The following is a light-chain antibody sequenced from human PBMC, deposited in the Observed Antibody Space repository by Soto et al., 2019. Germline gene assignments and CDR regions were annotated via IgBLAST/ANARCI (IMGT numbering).Light chain of an antibody. CDR3: QQSYSSYGFT. CDR2: AAS. CDR1: QSISSY. Sequence: DIQMTQSPSSLSASVGDRVTITCRASQSISSYLNWYQQKPGKAPKLLIYAASSLQSGVPSRFSGSGSGTDFTLTISSLQPEDFATYYCQQSYSSYGFTFGPGTKVDIK. J-gene: IGKJ3*01. V-gene: IGKV1-39*01.